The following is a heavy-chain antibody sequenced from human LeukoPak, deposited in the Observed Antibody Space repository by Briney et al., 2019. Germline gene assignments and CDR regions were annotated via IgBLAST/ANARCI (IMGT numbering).Heavy chain of an antibody. J-gene: IGHJ5*02. D-gene: IGHD3-16*01. CDR2: IYYSGST. Sequence: PSETLSLTCTVSGGSISSYYWSWIRQPPGKGLEWIGYIYYSGSTNYNPSLKSRVTISVDTSKNQFSLKLSSVTAADTAVYYCARFGPPSGVDPWGQGTLVTVSS. V-gene: IGHV4-59*08. CDR3: ARFGPPSGVDP. CDR1: GGSISSYY.